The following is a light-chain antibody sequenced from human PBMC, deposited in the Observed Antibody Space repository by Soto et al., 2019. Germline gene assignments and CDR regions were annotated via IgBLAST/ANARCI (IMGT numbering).Light chain of an antibody. Sequence: DIQLTQSPSSLSASVGDRVTISCRASLSVRNYLSWYQWKPGKAPSLLIYAASSLHSGFPSRFSGSASGADFTLTINNLHPEDFATYYCQQRYSVPFTFGQGTRLQLK. CDR1: LSVRNY. CDR2: AAS. V-gene: IGKV1-39*01. J-gene: IGKJ5*01. CDR3: QQRYSVPFT.